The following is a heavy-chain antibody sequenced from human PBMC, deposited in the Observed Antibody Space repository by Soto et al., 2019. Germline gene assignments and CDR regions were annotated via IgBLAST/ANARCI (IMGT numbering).Heavy chain of an antibody. V-gene: IGHV1-3*01. J-gene: IGHJ4*02. D-gene: IGHD3-10*01. Sequence: ASVKVSCKSSGFTFTSYAIHWLRQAPGQRPQWMGWINGGSGNTKYSQDFQGRVTFTRDTFATTAYLELSSLRSEDTAVYYCARVPPWGNSAGDYYIQHYDSWGQGTPVTISS. CDR1: GFTFTSYA. CDR3: ARVPPWGNSAGDYYIQHYDS. CDR2: INGGSGNT.